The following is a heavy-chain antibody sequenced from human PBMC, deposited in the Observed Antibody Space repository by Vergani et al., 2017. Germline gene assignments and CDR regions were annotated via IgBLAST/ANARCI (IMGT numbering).Heavy chain of an antibody. D-gene: IGHD3-10*01. J-gene: IGHJ5*02. V-gene: IGHV4-59*01. CDR3: GRVADFYGLGSRLLDL. CDR2: MYHSGST. CDR1: VGSMSGYY. Sequence: QVRLQESGPGLVEPSETLSLTCSVSVGSMSGYYWSWIRQPPGKELEWIGYMYHSGSTNYNPSLETRVTISGDTSKNQFSLKLNSVTAADTAVYYCGRVADFYGLGSRLLDLWGQGILVTVSS.